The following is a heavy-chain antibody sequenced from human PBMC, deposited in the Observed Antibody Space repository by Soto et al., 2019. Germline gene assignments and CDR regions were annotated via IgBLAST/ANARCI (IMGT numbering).Heavy chain of an antibody. J-gene: IGHJ4*02. D-gene: IGHD3-22*01. Sequence: QVQLVQSGAEVKKPGASVKVSCKASGYTFTSYDTNWVRQATGQGLEWMGWMNPNSGNTGYAQKFQGRVTMTRNTSISTAYMELSSLRSEDTAVYYCARGNDGYYYDSSGYYYSDYWGQGTLVTVSS. CDR2: MNPNSGNT. V-gene: IGHV1-8*01. CDR3: ARGNDGYYYDSSGYYYSDY. CDR1: GYTFTSYD.